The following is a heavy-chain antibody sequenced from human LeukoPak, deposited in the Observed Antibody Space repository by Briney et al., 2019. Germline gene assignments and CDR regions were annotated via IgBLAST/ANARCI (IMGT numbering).Heavy chain of an antibody. CDR3: ARAVVLAKQDAFDI. CDR2: INPNSGGT. V-gene: IGHV1-2*02. D-gene: IGHD4/OR15-4a*01. J-gene: IGHJ3*02. Sequence: ASVKVSCKASGYTFTGYYMHWVRQAPGQGLEWMGWINPNSGGTNYAQKFQGRVTMTRDTSISTAYMELSRLRSDDTAVYYCARAVVLAKQDAFDIWGQGTMVTVSS. CDR1: GYTFTGYY.